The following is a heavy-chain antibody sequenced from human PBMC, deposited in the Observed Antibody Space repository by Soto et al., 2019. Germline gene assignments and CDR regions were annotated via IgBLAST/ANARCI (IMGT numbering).Heavy chain of an antibody. Sequence: ASVKVSCKASGDTFTSYYMHWVRQAPGQGREWMGIINPSGGSTSYAQKFQGRVTMTRDTSTSTVYMELSSLRSEDAAVYYCARDNESSGHYYPSYNWFDRWGQGTLVTVSS. J-gene: IGHJ5*02. D-gene: IGHD3-22*01. CDR2: INPSGGST. CDR3: ARDNESSGHYYPSYNWFDR. CDR1: GDTFTSYY. V-gene: IGHV1-46*01.